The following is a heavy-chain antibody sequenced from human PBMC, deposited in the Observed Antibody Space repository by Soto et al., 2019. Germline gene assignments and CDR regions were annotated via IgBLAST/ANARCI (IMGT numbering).Heavy chain of an antibody. CDR1: GFTFSSYA. Sequence: GGSLRLSCAASGFTFSSYAMSWVRQAPGKGLEWVSAISGSGGSTYYADSVKGRFTISRDNSKNTLYLQMNSLRAEDTAVYYCAKDTPFPRYYYDSSGYTPPWGQGTLVTVSS. D-gene: IGHD3-22*01. CDR2: ISGSGGST. J-gene: IGHJ5*02. CDR3: AKDTPFPRYYYDSSGYTPP. V-gene: IGHV3-23*01.